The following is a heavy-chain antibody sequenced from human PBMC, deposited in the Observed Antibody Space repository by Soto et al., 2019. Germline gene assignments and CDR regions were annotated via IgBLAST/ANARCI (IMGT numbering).Heavy chain of an antibody. Sequence: PGGSLRLSCAASGVTFNNYALNLVRQAPGKGLEWVSSISGTGGSTFYAGSAKGRFTISRDNSKNTLFLQMTSLRAEDTAVYYCGKGNSKWGTGDAFDIWGQGTMVTVSS. CDR1: GVTFNNYA. CDR2: ISGTGGST. V-gene: IGHV3-23*01. CDR3: GKGNSKWGTGDAFDI. D-gene: IGHD7-27*01. J-gene: IGHJ3*02.